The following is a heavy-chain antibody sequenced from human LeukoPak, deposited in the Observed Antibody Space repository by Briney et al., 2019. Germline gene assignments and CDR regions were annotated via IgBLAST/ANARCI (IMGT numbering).Heavy chain of an antibody. D-gene: IGHD5-12*01. Sequence: SETLSLTCTVSGGSISNRDWYWGWIRQPPGKGLEWIGYVYYTGATNYNPSLESRVTISVDTSKNQFSLKLSSVTAADTAVYFCARHLYSGYDRVFDYWGQGSLVTVSS. V-gene: IGHV4-61*05. CDR2: VYYTGAT. CDR1: GGSISNRDWY. J-gene: IGHJ4*02. CDR3: ARHLYSGYDRVFDY.